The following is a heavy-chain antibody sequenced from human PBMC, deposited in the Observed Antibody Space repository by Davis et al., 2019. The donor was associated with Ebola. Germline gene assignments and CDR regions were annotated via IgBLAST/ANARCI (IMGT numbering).Heavy chain of an antibody. CDR2: ISSDGGIT. CDR3: ARGSRNMDV. Sequence: GESLKISCAASGFTFSRYWMHWVRQAPGKGLVYVSRISSDGGITSYADSVKGRFTISRDNAKDSLYLPMNSLGAEDTAVYYCARGSRNMDVWGQGTTVTVSS. V-gene: IGHV3-74*01. J-gene: IGHJ6*02. CDR1: GFTFSRYW.